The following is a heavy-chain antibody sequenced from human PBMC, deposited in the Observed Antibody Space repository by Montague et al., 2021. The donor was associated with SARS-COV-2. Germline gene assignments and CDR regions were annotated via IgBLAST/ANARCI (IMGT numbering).Heavy chain of an antibody. Sequence: SETLSLTCAVYGGSFSGYYWSWIRQPPGKGLGWIGEVNHSGSTYYNPSLKSRVTISVDTSKNQFSLKLSSVTAADTAVYYCAGKSITMVQGVIMGAFDIWGQGTMVTVSS. CDR1: GGSFSGYY. CDR2: VNHSGST. V-gene: IGHV4-34*01. J-gene: IGHJ3*02. CDR3: AGKSITMVQGVIMGAFDI. D-gene: IGHD3-10*01.